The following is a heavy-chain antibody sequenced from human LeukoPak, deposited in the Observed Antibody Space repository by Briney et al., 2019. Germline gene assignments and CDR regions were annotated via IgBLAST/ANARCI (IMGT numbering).Heavy chain of an antibody. CDR2: INHSGST. J-gene: IGHJ4*02. V-gene: IGHV4-34*01. D-gene: IGHD1-7*01. CDR3: ARGRNWNYKDY. Sequence: SETLSLTCAVYGGSFSGYYWSRIRQPPGKGLEWIGEINHSGSTNYNPSLKSRVTISVDTPKNQFSLKLSSVTAADTAVYYCARGRNWNYKDYWGQGTLVTVSS. CDR1: GGSFSGYY.